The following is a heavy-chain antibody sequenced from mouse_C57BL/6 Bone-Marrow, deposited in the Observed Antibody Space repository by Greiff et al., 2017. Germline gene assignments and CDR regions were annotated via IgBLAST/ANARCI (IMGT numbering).Heavy chain of an antibody. CDR2: ISYDGSN. D-gene: IGHD3-1*01. V-gene: IGHV3-6*01. J-gene: IGHJ1*03. Sequence: EVKLQESGPGLVKPSQSLSLTCSVTGYSITSGYYWNWIRQFPGNKLEWMGYISYDGSNNYNPSLKNRISITRDTSKNQFFLKLNSVTTEDTATYYCARGRFSGNGLYFDVWGTGTTVTVSS. CDR1: GYSITSGYY. CDR3: ARGRFSGNGLYFDV.